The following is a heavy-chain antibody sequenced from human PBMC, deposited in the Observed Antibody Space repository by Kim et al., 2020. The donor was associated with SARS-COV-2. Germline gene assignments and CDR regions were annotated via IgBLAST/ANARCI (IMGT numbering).Heavy chain of an antibody. J-gene: IGHJ6*03. D-gene: IGHD6-6*01. CDR1: GGSISSYY. Sequence: SETLSLTCTVSGGSISSYYWSWIRQPPGKGLEWIGYIYYSGSTNYNPSLKSRVTISVDTSKNQFSLKLSSVTAADTAVYYCARLHWQLGYYYYYMDVWGKGTPVTVSS. V-gene: IGHV4-59*08. CDR3: ARLHWQLGYYYYYMDV. CDR2: IYYSGST.